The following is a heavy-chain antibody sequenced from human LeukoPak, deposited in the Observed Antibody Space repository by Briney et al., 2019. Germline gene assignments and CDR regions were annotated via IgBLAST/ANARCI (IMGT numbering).Heavy chain of an antibody. CDR1: GFTFSSYN. CDR2: IDSSSRYI. V-gene: IGHV3-21*01. Sequence: PGGSLRLSCAASGFTFSSYNMDWVRQAPGKGLEWVSFIDSSSRYIYQADSVKGRFTISRDNAKSSVFLQMNSLRAEDTAVYYCARDNYYGSGSSYYYYGMDVWGQGTTVTVSS. D-gene: IGHD3-10*01. CDR3: ARDNYYGSGSSYYYYGMDV. J-gene: IGHJ6*02.